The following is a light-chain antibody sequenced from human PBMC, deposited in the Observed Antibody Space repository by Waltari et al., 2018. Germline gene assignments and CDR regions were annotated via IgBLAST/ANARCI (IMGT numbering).Light chain of an antibody. CDR2: TDR. CDR1: VLAKKY. J-gene: IGLJ3*02. V-gene: IGLV3-27*01. CDR3: YSATDNYRV. Sequence: SYELTQPSSVSVSPGQTARITCSGDVLAKKYARWFQQKPGQAPVGVIYTDRGRPSGIPERCSGSRSGTTVTLTISGAQVEDEGDYYCYSATDNYRVFGGGTKLTVL.